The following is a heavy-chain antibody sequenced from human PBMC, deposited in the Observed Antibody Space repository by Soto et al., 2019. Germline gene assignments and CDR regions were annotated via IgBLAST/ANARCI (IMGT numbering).Heavy chain of an antibody. D-gene: IGHD5-12*01. CDR3: ARVIVSTIGNFDF. CDR1: GYTFIGYY. J-gene: IGHJ4*02. V-gene: IGHV1-2*02. Sequence: QVHLVQSGAEVKKPGASVKVSCKTSGYTFIGYYIHWVRQASGQGLEWVGWLNPNSGATTYAQNFPGRVTMTRDRSITTAFTTLSGIRADDMGVYYWARVIVSTIGNFDFWGQGTPVTASS. CDR2: LNPNSGAT.